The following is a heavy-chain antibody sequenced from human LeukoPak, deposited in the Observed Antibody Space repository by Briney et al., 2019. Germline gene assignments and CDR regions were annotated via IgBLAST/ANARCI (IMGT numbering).Heavy chain of an antibody. J-gene: IGHJ4*02. CDR2: IYSGGST. CDR3: AKDGAWLRFDD. Sequence: GGSLRLSCVASGFTVSSYYVSWVRQAPGKGLEWVSVIYSGGSTYYADSVEGRFTVSRDNPKNTLYLEMKSLRADDTAVYYCAKDGAWLRFDDWGQGILVTVSS. V-gene: IGHV3-53*01. CDR1: GFTVSSYY. D-gene: IGHD5-12*01.